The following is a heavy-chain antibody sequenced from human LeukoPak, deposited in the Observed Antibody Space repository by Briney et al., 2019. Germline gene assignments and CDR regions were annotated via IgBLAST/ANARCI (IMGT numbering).Heavy chain of an antibody. CDR3: AGRKVQGGATEFDP. CDR2: IYYSGST. D-gene: IGHD1-26*01. J-gene: IGHJ5*02. Sequence: SETLSLTCTVSGGSIISYNYYWGWIRQPPGKGLEWIGSIYYSGSTYYNPSLKSRVTISVDASKNQFSLELSSVTAADTAVYYCAGRKVQGGATEFDPWGQGTLVTVSS. CDR1: GGSIISYNYY. V-gene: IGHV4-39*01.